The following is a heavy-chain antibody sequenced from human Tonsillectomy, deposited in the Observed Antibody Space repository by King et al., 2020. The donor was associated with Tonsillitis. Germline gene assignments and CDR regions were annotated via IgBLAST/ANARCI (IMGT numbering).Heavy chain of an antibody. CDR2: IFSNDEK. J-gene: IGHJ1*01. CDR3: ARTPSSSASDGYFQH. D-gene: IGHD6-13*01. CDR1: GFSLSNSRMG. Sequence: TLKESGPVLVKPTETPTLTCTVSGFSLSNSRMGVSWIRQPPGKALEWLAHIFSNDEKSYSTFLNTRLTISKDTSKSQVVLTMTNMDPVDTATYYCARTPSSSASDGYFQHWGQGTLVTVSS. V-gene: IGHV2-26*01.